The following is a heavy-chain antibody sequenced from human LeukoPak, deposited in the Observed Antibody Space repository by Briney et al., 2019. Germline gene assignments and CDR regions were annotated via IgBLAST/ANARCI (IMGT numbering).Heavy chain of an antibody. J-gene: IGHJ5*02. Sequence: SETLSLTCTVSGGSISSYYWSWIRQPAGKGLEWIGRIYTSGSTNYNPSLKSRVTMSVDTSKNQFSLKLSSVTAADTAVYYCARGTDYSSGRSNWFDPWGQGTLVTVSS. CDR1: GGSISSYY. D-gene: IGHD6-19*01. CDR3: ARGTDYSSGRSNWFDP. V-gene: IGHV4-4*07. CDR2: IYTSGST.